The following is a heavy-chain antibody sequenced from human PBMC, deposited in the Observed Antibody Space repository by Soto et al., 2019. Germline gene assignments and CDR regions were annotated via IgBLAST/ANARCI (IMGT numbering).Heavy chain of an antibody. CDR3: AKDRGGSSWTYFDY. V-gene: IGHV3-9*01. Sequence: EVQLVESGGGLVQPGRSLRLSCAASGFTFDGYAMHWVRQAPGKGLEWVSGISWNSGSIGYADSVKGRFTISRDNAKNSLYLQMNSLRAEDTALYYCAKDRGGSSWTYFDYWGQGTLVTVSS. CDR2: ISWNSGSI. CDR1: GFTFDGYA. D-gene: IGHD6-13*01. J-gene: IGHJ4*02.